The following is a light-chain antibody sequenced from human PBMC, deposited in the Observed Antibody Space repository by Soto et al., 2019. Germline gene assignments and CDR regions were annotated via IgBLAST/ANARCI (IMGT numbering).Light chain of an antibody. CDR3: SSYKTGDTVV. J-gene: IGLJ2*01. V-gene: IGLV2-14*01. Sequence: QSALTQPASVSGSPGQAITISCTGTSSDVGGYNYVSWYQHHPGKAPKLMISAVSNRHSGVSSRFSGSKFGNTASLTISGLQAEEEADYYCSSYKTGDTVVFGGGTKLTVL. CDR1: SSDVGGYNY. CDR2: AVS.